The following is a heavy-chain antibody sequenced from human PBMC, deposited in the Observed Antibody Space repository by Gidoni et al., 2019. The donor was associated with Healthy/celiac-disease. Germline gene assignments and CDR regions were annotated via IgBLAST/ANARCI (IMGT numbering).Heavy chain of an antibody. CDR1: GFTFSSYA. V-gene: IGHV3-23*01. Sequence: EVQLLESGGGLVQPGGSLRLSCAASGFTFSSYAMSWVRQAPGKGLEWVSAISGSGGSTYYADSVKGRFTISRDNSKNTLYLQMNSLRAEDTAVYYCAKGHYYDSSANSWFDPWGQGTLVTVSS. CDR3: AKGHYYDSSANSWFDP. D-gene: IGHD3-22*01. CDR2: ISGSGGST. J-gene: IGHJ5*02.